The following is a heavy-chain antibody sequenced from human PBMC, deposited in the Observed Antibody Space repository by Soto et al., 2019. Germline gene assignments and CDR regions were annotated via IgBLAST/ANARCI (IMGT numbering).Heavy chain of an antibody. CDR1: GFTFSSYW. CDR3: AREPGYDFWSGYYYFDY. Sequence: GGSLRLSCAASGFTFSSYWMSWVRQAPGKGLEWVANIKQDGSEKYYVDSVKGRFTISRDNAKNSLYLQMNSLRAEDTAVYYCAREPGYDFWSGYYYFDYWGQGTLVTVSS. D-gene: IGHD3-3*01. CDR2: IKQDGSEK. V-gene: IGHV3-7*01. J-gene: IGHJ4*02.